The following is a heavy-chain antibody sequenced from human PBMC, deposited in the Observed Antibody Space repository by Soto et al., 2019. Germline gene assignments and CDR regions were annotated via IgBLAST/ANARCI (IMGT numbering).Heavy chain of an antibody. D-gene: IGHD2-2*01. CDR1: GFTFRSYS. CDR2: ISSSSSYI. CDR3: ARDVPGYCSITSCYAGVYFDY. Sequence: GGSLRLSCAGSGFTFRSYSMNWVRHAPGKGLEWVSSISSSSSYIYYADSVKGRFTISRDNAKNSLYLQMNSLRAEDTAVYYCARDVPGYCSITSCYAGVYFDYWGLGTLVTVSS. J-gene: IGHJ4*02. V-gene: IGHV3-21*01.